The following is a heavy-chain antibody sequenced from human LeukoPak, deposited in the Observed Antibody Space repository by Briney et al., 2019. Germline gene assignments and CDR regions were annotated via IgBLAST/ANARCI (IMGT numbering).Heavy chain of an antibody. D-gene: IGHD3-10*01. CDR2: IKQDGNEK. CDR1: GFTFTNYW. CDR3: ARVGSHSGSLSLIKRNYYYYYYMDV. Sequence: PGGSLRLSCAASGFTFTNYWMSWVRQAPGTGLEWVANIKQDGNEKYYVDSVKGRFTISRDNAKNSLYLQMNSPRAEDTAVYYCARVGSHSGSLSLIKRNYYYYYYMDVWGKGTTVTISS. J-gene: IGHJ6*03. V-gene: IGHV3-7*01.